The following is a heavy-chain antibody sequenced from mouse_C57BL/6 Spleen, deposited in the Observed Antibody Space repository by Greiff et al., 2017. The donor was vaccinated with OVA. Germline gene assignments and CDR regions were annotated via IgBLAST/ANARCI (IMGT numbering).Heavy chain of an antibody. CDR2: ISRGGDYI. D-gene: IGHD4-1*01. CDR3: TRDLTGTMDY. Sequence: EVKLMESGEGLVKPGGSLKLSCASSGFTFSSYAMSWVRQTPEKRLEWVAYISRGGDYIYYADTVKGRFTISRDNARNTLYLQMSSLKSEDTAMYYCTRDLTGTMDYWGQGTSVTVSS. J-gene: IGHJ4*01. CDR1: GFTFSSYA. V-gene: IGHV5-9-1*02.